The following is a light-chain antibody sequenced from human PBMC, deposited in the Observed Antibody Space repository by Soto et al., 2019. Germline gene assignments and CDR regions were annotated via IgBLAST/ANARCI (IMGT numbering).Light chain of an antibody. V-gene: IGKV1-39*01. CDR2: AAS. CDR3: QQGYSLPFT. CDR1: HSISTY. J-gene: IGKJ3*01. Sequence: DFQMTQSPSSLSASVGDRVTISCRPSHSISTYLNWYQHKPGTAPKLLIYAASYLQSGVPSRFSGSGSGTDFTLTISSLQPEDFATYYCQQGYSLPFTFGPGTKVDVK.